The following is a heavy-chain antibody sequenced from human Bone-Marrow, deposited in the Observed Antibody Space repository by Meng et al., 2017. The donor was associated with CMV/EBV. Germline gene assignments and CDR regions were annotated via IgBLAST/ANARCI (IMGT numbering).Heavy chain of an antibody. V-gene: IGHV1-46*01. CDR3: ARGSWDSYDILTGSVAFDI. CDR1: GYTFTSYY. CDR2: INPSGGST. D-gene: IGHD3-9*01. J-gene: IGHJ3*02. Sequence: ASVKVSCKASGYTFTSYYMHWVRQAPGQGLEWMGIINPSGGSTSYAQKFQGRVTMTRDTSTSTVYMELSSPRSEDTAVYYCARGSWDSYDILTGSVAFDIWGKGTMVTV.